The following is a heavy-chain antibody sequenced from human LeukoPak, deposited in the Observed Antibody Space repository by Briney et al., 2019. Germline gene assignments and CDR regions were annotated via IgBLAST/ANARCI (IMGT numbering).Heavy chain of an antibody. CDR2: IYSGGST. V-gene: IGHV3-53*01. Sequence: PGGSLRLSCAASGFTVSSNYMSWVRQAPGKGLEWVSVIYSGGSTYYADSVKGRFTISRDNSKNTLYLQMNSLRAEDTAVYYCARGVTVTTVSGDAFDIWGQGTMVTVSS. D-gene: IGHD4-17*01. CDR1: GFTVSSNY. J-gene: IGHJ3*02. CDR3: ARGVTVTTVSGDAFDI.